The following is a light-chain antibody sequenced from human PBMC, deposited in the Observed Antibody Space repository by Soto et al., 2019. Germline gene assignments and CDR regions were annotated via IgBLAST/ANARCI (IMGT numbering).Light chain of an antibody. CDR1: SRDVGAYNY. Sequence: QSALTQPRSVSGSPGQSVAISCTGTSRDVGAYNYVSWYQQHPGKAPKFLIYDVTKRPSGVPDRFSGSKSGNTASLTISGLQAEDEADYYCCAYTSSSTHVFGTGTQLTVL. CDR2: DVT. CDR3: CAYTSSSTHV. J-gene: IGLJ7*01. V-gene: IGLV2-11*01.